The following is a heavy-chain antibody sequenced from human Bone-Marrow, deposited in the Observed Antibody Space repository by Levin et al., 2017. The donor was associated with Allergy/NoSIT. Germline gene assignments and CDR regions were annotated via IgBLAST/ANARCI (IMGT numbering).Heavy chain of an antibody. CDR2: LYSGGGT. V-gene: IGHV3-66*01. CDR1: GFTVSSYY. J-gene: IGHJ4*02. CDR3: AGATVTSAGKYYFDY. Sequence: AGGSLRLSCAASGFTVSSYYMGWVRQAPGKGLQWVSLLYSGGGTYYADSVKGRFTISRDNSKTTLYLQMNSLRAEDTAVFFCAGATVTSAGKYYFDYWGQGTLVTVSS. D-gene: IGHD4-17*01.